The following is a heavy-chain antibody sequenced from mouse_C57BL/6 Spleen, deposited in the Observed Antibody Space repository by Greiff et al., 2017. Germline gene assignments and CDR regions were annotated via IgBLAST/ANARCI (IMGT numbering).Heavy chain of an antibody. CDR2: IYPGDGDT. J-gene: IGHJ3*01. V-gene: IGHV1-82*01. Sequence: VQRVESGPELVKPGASVKISCKASGYAFSSSWMNWVKQRPGEGLEWIGRIYPGDGDTNYNGKFKGKATLTADTSSSTAYMQLSGLTSEDSAVYFCEGERSKWAYWGQGTILTVSA. CDR3: EGERSKWAY. CDR1: GYAFSSSW. D-gene: IGHD1-3*01.